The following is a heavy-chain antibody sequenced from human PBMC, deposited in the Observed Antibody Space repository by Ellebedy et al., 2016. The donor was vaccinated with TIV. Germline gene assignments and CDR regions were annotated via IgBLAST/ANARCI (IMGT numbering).Heavy chain of an antibody. J-gene: IGHJ4*02. CDR2: VSGRGGST. CDR1: GFTFSSYG. Sequence: GGSLRLSXAASGFTFSSYGMSWVRQAPGKGLEWVSHVSGRGGSTYYADSVKGRFTISRDNSKSTLYLQMNSLRAEDTAVYYCAKDPGDYSNYGPLDYWGQGTLVTVSS. D-gene: IGHD4-11*01. V-gene: IGHV3-23*01. CDR3: AKDPGDYSNYGPLDY.